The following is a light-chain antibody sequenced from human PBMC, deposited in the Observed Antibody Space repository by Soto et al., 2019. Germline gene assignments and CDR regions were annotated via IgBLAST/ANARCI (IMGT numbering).Light chain of an antibody. CDR2: DAS. Sequence: DIQMTQSPSSLSASVGDRVTITCQASQDISNYLNWYQQKPGKAPKLLIYDASKLETGVPSRFSGSGSGTDFTFTISSLQPEDIATYYCQQYDNLPLTFGKGTKVEIK. CDR3: QQYDNLPLT. J-gene: IGKJ1*01. V-gene: IGKV1-33*01. CDR1: QDISNY.